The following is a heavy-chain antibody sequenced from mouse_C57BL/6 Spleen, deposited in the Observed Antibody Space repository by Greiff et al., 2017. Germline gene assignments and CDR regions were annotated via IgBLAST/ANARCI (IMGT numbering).Heavy chain of an antibody. CDR3: AKNDWDPCAMDY. D-gene: IGHD4-1*01. CDR2: IWRGGST. V-gene: IGHV2-5*01. CDR1: GFSLTSYG. J-gene: IGHJ4*01. Sequence: QVQLQQSGPGLVQPSQSLSITCTVSGFSLTSYGVHWVRQSPGKGLEWLGVIWRGGSTDYNAAFMSRLSITKDNSKCQVFFKMNSLQADDTAIYYCAKNDWDPCAMDYWGQGTSVTVSS.